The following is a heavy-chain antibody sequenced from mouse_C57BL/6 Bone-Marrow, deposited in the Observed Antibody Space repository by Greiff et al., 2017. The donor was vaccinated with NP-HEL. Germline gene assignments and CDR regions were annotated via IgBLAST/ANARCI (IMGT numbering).Heavy chain of an antibody. Sequence: QVQLQQSGAELVRPGASVTLSCKASGYTFTDYEMHWVKQTPVHGLEWIGAIDPETGGTAYNQKFKGKAILTADKSSSTAYVELRSLTSEDSAVYYCTRRRAGTRYFDVWGTGTTVTVSS. V-gene: IGHV1-15*01. CDR3: TRRRAGTRYFDV. CDR1: GYTFTDYE. J-gene: IGHJ1*03. CDR2: IDPETGGT. D-gene: IGHD3-3*01.